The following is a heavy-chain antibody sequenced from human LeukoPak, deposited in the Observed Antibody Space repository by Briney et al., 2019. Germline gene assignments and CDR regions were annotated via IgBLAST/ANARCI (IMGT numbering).Heavy chain of an antibody. J-gene: IGHJ4*02. CDR2: IRYDGSNK. Sequence: GGSLRLSCAASGFTFSNYGMHWVRQAPGKGLEGVTFIRYDGSNKYYADSVKGRFTISRDNSKNTLYLQMNSLRAEDTAVYYCAKAGDGYNLFDYWGQGTLVTVSS. V-gene: IGHV3-30*02. D-gene: IGHD5-24*01. CDR3: AKAGDGYNLFDY. CDR1: GFTFSNYG.